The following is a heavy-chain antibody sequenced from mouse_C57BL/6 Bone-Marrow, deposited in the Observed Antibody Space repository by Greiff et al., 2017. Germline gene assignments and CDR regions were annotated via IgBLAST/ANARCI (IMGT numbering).Heavy chain of an antibody. V-gene: IGHV5-4*03. J-gene: IGHJ4*01. Sequence: DVMLVESGGGLVKPGGSLKLSCAASGFTFSSYAMSWVRQTPEKRLEWVATISDGGSYTYYPDNVKGRFTISRDNAKNNLYLQMSHLKSEDTAMYYCARPRRRVYYYATDYWGQGTSVTVSS. CDR2: ISDGGSYT. D-gene: IGHD3-3*01. CDR3: ARPRRRVYYYATDY. CDR1: GFTFSSYA.